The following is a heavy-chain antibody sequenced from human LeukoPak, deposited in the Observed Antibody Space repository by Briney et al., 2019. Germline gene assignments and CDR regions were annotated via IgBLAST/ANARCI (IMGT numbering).Heavy chain of an antibody. CDR2: IYYSGST. Sequence: PSETLSLTCTVSGGSISSYYWSWIRQPPGKGLEWIGYIYYSGSTNYNPSPKSRVTISVDTSKNQFSLKLSSVTAADTAVYYCARDRHSGYDEYFDYWGQGTLVTVSS. J-gene: IGHJ4*02. V-gene: IGHV4-59*01. CDR1: GGSISSYY. CDR3: ARDRHSGYDEYFDY. D-gene: IGHD5-12*01.